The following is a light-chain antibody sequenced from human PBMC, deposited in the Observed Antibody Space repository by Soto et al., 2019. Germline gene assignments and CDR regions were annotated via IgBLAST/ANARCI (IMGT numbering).Light chain of an antibody. Sequence: EIPMTQDNSKMASYVRVTVTMTCRSSSKWLAWYQKKPGKAPKLLIYDVSNLERGVPPRFSGSTSGAESTLTITGLQPDDLGTYDCQHTTDFTFGQGTKVDIK. V-gene: IGKV1-5*01. CDR3: QHTTDFT. CDR1: SSSKW. CDR2: DVS. J-gene: IGKJ2*01.